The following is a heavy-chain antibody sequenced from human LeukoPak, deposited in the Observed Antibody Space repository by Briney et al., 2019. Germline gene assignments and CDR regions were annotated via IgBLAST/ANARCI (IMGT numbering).Heavy chain of an antibody. Sequence: SQTLSLTCAISGDSVSSNSAAWNWIRQSPSRGLEWLGRTYYRSKWYSDYAVSVKSRMTINPDTSKNQFSLKLSSVTAADTAVYYCARLKYSSSSPFDYWGQGTLVTVSS. CDR2: TYYRSKWYS. D-gene: IGHD6-6*01. V-gene: IGHV6-1*01. J-gene: IGHJ4*02. CDR3: ARLKYSSSSPFDY. CDR1: GDSVSSNSAA.